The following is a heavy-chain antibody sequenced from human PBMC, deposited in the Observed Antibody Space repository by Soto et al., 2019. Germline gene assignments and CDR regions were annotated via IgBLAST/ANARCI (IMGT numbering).Heavy chain of an antibody. V-gene: IGHV3-23*01. CDR1: GFTFSSYA. J-gene: IGHJ5*02. D-gene: IGHD3-3*01. Sequence: PGGSLRLSCAASGFTFSSYAMSWVRQAPGKGLEWVSAISGSGGSTYYADSVKGRFTISRDNSKNTLYLQMNSLRAEDTAVYYCAKDLYSYDFWSGYYQPGFDPWGQGTLVTVSS. CDR3: AKDLYSYDFWSGYYQPGFDP. CDR2: ISGSGGST.